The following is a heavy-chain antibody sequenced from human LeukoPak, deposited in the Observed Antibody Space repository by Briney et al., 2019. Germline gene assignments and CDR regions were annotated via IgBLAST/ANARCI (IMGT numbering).Heavy chain of an antibody. CDR2: TYYRSKWYN. CDR3: ARDKGGGVDTALAY. D-gene: IGHD5-18*01. CDR1: GDSVSSNSAT. Sequence: SQTLSLTCAISGDSVSSNSATWNWIRQSPSRGLEWPGRTYYRSKWYNNYAVSVKSRITIIPDTSNNQFSLQLNSVTPEDTAVYYCARDKGGGVDTALAYWGQGTLVTVSS. J-gene: IGHJ4*02. V-gene: IGHV6-1*01.